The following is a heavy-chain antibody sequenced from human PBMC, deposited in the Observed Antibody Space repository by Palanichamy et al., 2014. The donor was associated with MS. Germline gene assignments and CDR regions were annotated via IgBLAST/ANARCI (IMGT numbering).Heavy chain of an antibody. J-gene: IGHJ4*02. CDR3: ARRIGTYPSYYFDY. D-gene: IGHD1-26*01. CDR1: GGYISGNY. Sequence: QVQLQESGPGLVKPSETLSLTCTVSGGYISGNYWSWIRQPPGKGLEWVGNIYYSGSTNYNSSLRRRGTISIDTTKNQFSPKLRSVTAADTAVYYCARRIGTYPSYYFDYWGQGTLVTVSS. V-gene: IGHV4-59*08. CDR2: IYYSGST.